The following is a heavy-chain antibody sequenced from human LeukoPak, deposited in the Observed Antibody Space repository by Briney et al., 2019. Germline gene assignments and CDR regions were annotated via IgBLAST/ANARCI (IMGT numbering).Heavy chain of an antibody. Sequence: KTSETLSLTCTVSGGSISSSSYYWGWIRQPPGKGLEWIGSIYYSGSTYYNPSLKSRVTISVDTSKNQFSLKLSSVTAADTAVYYCASRFGGFGVVDLIPFDYWGQGTLVTVSS. CDR3: ASRFGGFGVVDLIPFDY. CDR2: IYYSGST. V-gene: IGHV4-39*07. D-gene: IGHD3-10*01. J-gene: IGHJ4*02. CDR1: GGSISSSSYY.